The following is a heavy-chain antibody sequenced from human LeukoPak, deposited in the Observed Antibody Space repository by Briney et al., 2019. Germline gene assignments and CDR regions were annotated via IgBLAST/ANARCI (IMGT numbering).Heavy chain of an antibody. V-gene: IGHV3-23*01. Sequence: PGGSLTLSCAASGFTFSSYAMSWVRQAPGKGLEWVSNISGGGGSGGRTYYADSVKGRCTISRDNSKNTLYLQMNSLRAEDTAVYYCVRSGYNRFDYWGQGTPVTVSS. CDR3: VRSGYNRFDY. J-gene: IGHJ4*02. CDR1: GFTFSSYA. CDR2: ISGGGGSGGRT. D-gene: IGHD5-24*01.